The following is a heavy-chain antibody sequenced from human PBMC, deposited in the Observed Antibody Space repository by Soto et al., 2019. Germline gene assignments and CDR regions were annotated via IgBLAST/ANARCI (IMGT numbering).Heavy chain of an antibody. J-gene: IGHJ6*02. CDR2: IIPIFGTA. V-gene: IGHV1-69*06. Sequence: SVKVSCKASGGTFSSYAISWVRQAPGQGLEWMGGIIPIFGTANYAQKFQGRVTITADKSTSTAYMELSSLRSEDTAVYYCAREKAGIAAAGKTHRRYYYGMDVWGQGTTVTVSS. CDR3: AREKAGIAAAGKTHRRYYYGMDV. CDR1: GGTFSSYA. D-gene: IGHD6-13*01.